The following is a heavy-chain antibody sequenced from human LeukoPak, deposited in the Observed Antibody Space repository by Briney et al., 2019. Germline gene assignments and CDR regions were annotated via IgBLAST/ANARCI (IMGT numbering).Heavy chain of an antibody. CDR2: ISSDGSNK. D-gene: IGHD5-12*01. V-gene: IGHV3-30*03. CDR3: ATSPQQSGYGPLHH. J-gene: IGHJ5*02. CDR1: GFTFSSYA. Sequence: GGSLRLSCAASGFTFSSYAIHWVRQAPGKGLEWVAVISSDGSNKYYAESVKGRFTISRDSSKNTLYLQMSSLRAEDTAVYQCATSPQQSGYGPLHHWGQGTLVTVSS.